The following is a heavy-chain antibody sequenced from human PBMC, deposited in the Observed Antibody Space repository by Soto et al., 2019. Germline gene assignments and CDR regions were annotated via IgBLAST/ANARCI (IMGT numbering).Heavy chain of an antibody. J-gene: IGHJ4*02. CDR1: GSYITSGDYH. CDR3: AGFGVGDRVDQ. V-gene: IGHV4-30-4*01. Sequence: PSETLSLTCTVSGSYITSGDYHWTWIRQSPGKGLEWIGYMSHSETTYYSPALKNRIIISSDFSMNQFSLRLTSVTAADTAVYFCAGFGVGDRVDQWGQGTLVTVSS. CDR2: MSHSETT. D-gene: IGHD2-8*01.